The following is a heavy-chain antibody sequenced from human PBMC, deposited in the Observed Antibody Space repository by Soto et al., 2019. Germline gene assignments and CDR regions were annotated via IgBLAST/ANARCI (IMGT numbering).Heavy chain of an antibody. D-gene: IGHD2-8*02. CDR2: ISRDGGTK. J-gene: IGHJ4*02. Sequence: GGYLRLSCAASGFTFSDYYMSWVRQAPGKGLEWVAVISRDGGTKYYADSVKGRFTISRDNSRNPLFLEMNSLRGDDMAVYYCTGEVASGYWGQGTLVTVSS. CDR1: GFTFSDYY. CDR3: TGEVASGY. V-gene: IGHV3-30*03.